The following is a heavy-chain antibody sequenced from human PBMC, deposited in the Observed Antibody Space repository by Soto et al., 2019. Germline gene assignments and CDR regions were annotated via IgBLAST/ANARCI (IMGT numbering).Heavy chain of an antibody. Sequence: QLQLQGSGPGLVKPSETLSLMCTVSGGSISTSSYYWGWIRQPPGKGLEWIGSMSDRGGTYYKPSLRSRVTISIDTSKNQLSLGMTSVTAADTALYYCARQRPHYQTLAGDFDYWGQGTLVTVSS. CDR3: ARQRPHYQTLAGDFDY. CDR2: MSDRGGT. V-gene: IGHV4-39*01. D-gene: IGHD3-9*01. J-gene: IGHJ4*02. CDR1: GGSISTSSYY.